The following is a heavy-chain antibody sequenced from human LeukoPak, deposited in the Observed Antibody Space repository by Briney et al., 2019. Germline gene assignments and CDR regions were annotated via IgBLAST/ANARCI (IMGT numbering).Heavy chain of an antibody. CDR3: ARDGEEMATNPLGGGFQH. D-gene: IGHD5-24*01. J-gene: IGHJ1*01. CDR1: GYTFTGYY. Sequence: ASVKGSCKASGYTFTGYYMHWVRQAPGQGLEWMGWINPNSGGTNYAQKFQGRVTMTRDTSISTAYMELSRLRSDDTAVYYCARDGEEMATNPLGGGFQHWGQGTLVTVSS. CDR2: INPNSGGT. V-gene: IGHV1-2*02.